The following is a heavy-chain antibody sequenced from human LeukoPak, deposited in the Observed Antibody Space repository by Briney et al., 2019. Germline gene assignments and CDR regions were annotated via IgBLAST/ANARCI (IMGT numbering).Heavy chain of an antibody. V-gene: IGHV3-30*03. J-gene: IGHJ4*02. CDR1: GFSFGSFA. CDR3: CGGLFYCDY. CDR2: ISFDGSNK. D-gene: IGHD3-10*01. Sequence: GGPLKLSWPPFGFSFGSFALHWFRQAPGKGREWVAGISFDGSNKYYADSLKGRFTISRDNSKNTLYMQMNSLRVEDTAVYYCCGGLFYCDYLGQGTLVTVSS.